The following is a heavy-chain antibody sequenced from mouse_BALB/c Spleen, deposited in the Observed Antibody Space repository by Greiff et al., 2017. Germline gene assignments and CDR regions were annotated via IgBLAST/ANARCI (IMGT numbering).Heavy chain of an antibody. Sequence: QVQLQQSGAELAKPGDSVKMSCKASGYTFTSYWMHWVKQRPGQGLEWIGYINPSTGYTEYNQKFKDKATLTADKSSSTAYMQLSSLTSEDSAVYYCATSAYYYAMDYWGQGTSVTVAS. D-gene: IGHD3-1*01. CDR2: INPSTGYT. CDR1: GYTFTSYW. CDR3: ATSAYYYAMDY. J-gene: IGHJ4*01. V-gene: IGHV1-7*01.